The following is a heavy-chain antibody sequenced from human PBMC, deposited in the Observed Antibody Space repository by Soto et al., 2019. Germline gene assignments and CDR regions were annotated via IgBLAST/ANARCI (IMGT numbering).Heavy chain of an antibody. J-gene: IGHJ5*02. Sequence: PSETLSLTCTVSGGSISSGNYYWSWIRQHPGKGLEWIGYIYYSGSTSYNPSLKSRVTISVDTSTNHFSLTLSSVTAADTAVYYCARVFSDSSSFFDPWGQGTLVTVSS. CDR3: ARVFSDSSSFFDP. D-gene: IGHD6-13*01. V-gene: IGHV4-31*03. CDR1: GGSISSGNYY. CDR2: IYYSGST.